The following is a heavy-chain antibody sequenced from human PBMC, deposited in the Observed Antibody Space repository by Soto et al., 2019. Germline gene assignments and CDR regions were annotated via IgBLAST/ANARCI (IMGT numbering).Heavy chain of an antibody. Sequence: PSETLSLTCAVSGGSISSGGYSWSWIRQPPGKGLEWIGYIYHSGSTYYNPSLKSRVTISVDRSKNQFSLKLSSVTAADTAVYYCARGLRFYYYFDLWGRGTLVTVSS. CDR3: ARGLRFYYYFDL. CDR2: IYHSGST. CDR1: GGSISSGGYS. V-gene: IGHV4-30-2*01. D-gene: IGHD3-3*01. J-gene: IGHJ2*01.